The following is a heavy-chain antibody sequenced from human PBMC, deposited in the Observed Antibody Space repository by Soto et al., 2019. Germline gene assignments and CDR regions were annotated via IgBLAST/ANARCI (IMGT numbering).Heavy chain of an antibody. CDR3: ARQDCSSTSCYRFRPWFDP. CDR1: GYSVTSYW. D-gene: IGHD2-2*01. J-gene: IGHJ5*02. CDR2: IYPGDSDT. Sequence: ESLTISCKGSGYSVTSYWIGLVRQMPGKGLEWMGIIYPGDSDTRYSPSFQGQVTISADKSISTAYLQWSSLKASDTAMYYCARQDCSSTSCYRFRPWFDPWGQGTLVTVSS. V-gene: IGHV5-51*01.